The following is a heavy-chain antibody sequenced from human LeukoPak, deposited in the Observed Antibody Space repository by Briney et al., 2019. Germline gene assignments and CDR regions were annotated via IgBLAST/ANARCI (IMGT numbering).Heavy chain of an antibody. J-gene: IGHJ3*02. CDR1: GYTFVTKP. Sequence: ASVKVSCKTSGYTFVTKPISWVRQAPGQGLEWMGWINTNTGNPTYAQGFTGRFVFSLDTSVSTAYLQISSLKAEDTAVYYCASDYSGYDYEAFDIWGQGTMVTVSS. V-gene: IGHV7-4-1*02. CDR2: INTNTGNP. D-gene: IGHD5-12*01. CDR3: ASDYSGYDYEAFDI.